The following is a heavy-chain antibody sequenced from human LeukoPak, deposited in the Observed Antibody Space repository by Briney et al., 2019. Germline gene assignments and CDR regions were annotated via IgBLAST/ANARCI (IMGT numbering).Heavy chain of an antibody. Sequence: PGGSLRLSCAASGFTFSSYSMNWVRQAPGKGLEWVSSISSSSSYIYYADSVKGRFTISRDNAKNSLYLQMNSLRAEDTAVYYCARDSPPPYSSSWYPDAFDIWGQGTMVTVSS. J-gene: IGHJ3*02. D-gene: IGHD6-13*01. CDR3: ARDSPPPYSSSWYPDAFDI. CDR1: GFTFSSYS. V-gene: IGHV3-21*01. CDR2: ISSSSSYI.